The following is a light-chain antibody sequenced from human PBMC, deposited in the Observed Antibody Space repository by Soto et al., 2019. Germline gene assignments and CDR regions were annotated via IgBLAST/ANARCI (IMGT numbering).Light chain of an antibody. J-gene: IGKJ1*01. V-gene: IGKV3-15*01. Sequence: EIVLTQSPGTLSLSPGERATLSCWASQSVYTHLAWYQQKPGQTPRLLIYATSTRATGVPARFTGSGSGTDFILIIDSLQSEDFAIYYCQQYYKWPSFGQGTKVDIK. CDR2: ATS. CDR1: QSVYTH. CDR3: QQYYKWPS.